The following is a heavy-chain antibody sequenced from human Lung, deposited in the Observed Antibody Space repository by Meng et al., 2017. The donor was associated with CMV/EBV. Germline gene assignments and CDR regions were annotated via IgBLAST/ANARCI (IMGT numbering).Heavy chain of an antibody. V-gene: IGHV4-31*03. D-gene: IGHD3-22*01. Sequence: SETLSLXCTVSGGSISSGGYYWSWIRQHPGKGLEWIGYIYYSGSTYYNPSLKSRVTISVDTSKNQFSLKLSSVTAADTAVYYCARTHDSSGYFLFDYWGQGTLVTFSS. CDR2: IYYSGST. J-gene: IGHJ4*02. CDR3: ARTHDSSGYFLFDY. CDR1: GGSISSGGYY.